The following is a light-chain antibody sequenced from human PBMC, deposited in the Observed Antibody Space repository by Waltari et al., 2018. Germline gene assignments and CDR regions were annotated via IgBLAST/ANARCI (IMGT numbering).Light chain of an antibody. CDR3: QQRGKT. CDR2: DAS. V-gene: IGKV3-11*02. Sequence: EIVLTQSPATLSLSPGERATLSCRASESVSSYLAWYQQKPGQVPRLLISDASKRATGIPDRFSGSGSGRDFTLVISSLEPEDFAVYYCQQRGKTFGPGTKVDI. J-gene: IGKJ3*01. CDR1: ESVSSY.